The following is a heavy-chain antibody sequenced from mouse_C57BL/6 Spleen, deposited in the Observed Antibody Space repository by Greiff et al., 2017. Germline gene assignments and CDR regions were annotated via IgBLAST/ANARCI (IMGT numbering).Heavy chain of an antibody. D-gene: IGHD6-1*01. CDR1: GYAFSSSW. CDR2: IYPGDGDT. Sequence: QVHVKQSGPELVKPGASVKISCKASGYAFSSSWMNWVKQRPGKGLGWIGRIYPGDGDTNYNGKFKGKATLTADKSSSTAYMQLSSLTSEDSAVYFCARFLPNWYFDVWGTGTTVTVSS. J-gene: IGHJ1*03. CDR3: ARFLPNWYFDV. V-gene: IGHV1-82*01.